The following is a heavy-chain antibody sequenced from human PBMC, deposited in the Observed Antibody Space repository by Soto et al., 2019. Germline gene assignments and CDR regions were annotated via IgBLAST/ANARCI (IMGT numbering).Heavy chain of an antibody. D-gene: IGHD5-18*01. CDR1: GFSFSAYW. Sequence: EVQLVESGGGIVQPGGSLRLSCAASGFSFSAYWIHWVRQAPEKGLEWVSRIKTDGSSTDYADSVKGRFTISRDNAKNILYLQMDSLRVEDTAVYYCAKREGNTFGLFHWGQGTLVTVSS. CDR3: AKREGNTFGLFH. J-gene: IGHJ4*02. CDR2: IKTDGSST. V-gene: IGHV3-74*01.